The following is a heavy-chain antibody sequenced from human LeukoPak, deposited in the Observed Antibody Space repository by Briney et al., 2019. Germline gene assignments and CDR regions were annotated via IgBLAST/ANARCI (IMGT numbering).Heavy chain of an antibody. D-gene: IGHD3-16*01. Sequence: SQTLSLTCATSGDSVSSNSAAWNWIRQSPSRGLEWLGRTYYRSKWYNDYAVSVKSRITINPDTSKNQFSLQLNSVTPEDTAVYYCARVGEWLDYYYYGMDVWGQGTTVTVSS. CDR2: TYYRSKWYN. J-gene: IGHJ6*02. CDR3: ARVGEWLDYYYYGMDV. V-gene: IGHV6-1*01. CDR1: GDSVSSNSAA.